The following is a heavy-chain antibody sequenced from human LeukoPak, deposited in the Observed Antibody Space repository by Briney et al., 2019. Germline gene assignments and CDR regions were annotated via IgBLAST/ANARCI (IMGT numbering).Heavy chain of an antibody. Sequence: PGGSLRLSCAASGFTFSSYGMHWVRQAPGKGLEWVAVIWYDGSNKYYADSVKGRFTISRDNSKNTLYLQMNSLRAEDTAVYYCARDYRHSSGWYYYYYGVDVWGQGTTVTVSS. J-gene: IGHJ6*02. D-gene: IGHD6-19*01. CDR1: GFTFSSYG. CDR3: ARDYRHSSGWYYYYYGVDV. CDR2: IWYDGSNK. V-gene: IGHV3-33*01.